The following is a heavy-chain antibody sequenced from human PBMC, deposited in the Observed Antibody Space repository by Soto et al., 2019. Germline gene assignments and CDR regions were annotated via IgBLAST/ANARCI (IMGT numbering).Heavy chain of an antibody. CDR2: IWSDASNK. D-gene: IGHD6-25*01. Sequence: GGSLRLSCAASGFSFTNHGMHWVRQAPGKGLEWVAAIWSDASNKYYADSGKGRFTISRDNSKNTLYLQMNTLRAEDTAVYYCATDGFNKPGYYYGMGVWSQGTTVTVSS. V-gene: IGHV3-33*03. CDR3: ATDGFNKPGYYYGMGV. J-gene: IGHJ6*02. CDR1: GFSFTNHG.